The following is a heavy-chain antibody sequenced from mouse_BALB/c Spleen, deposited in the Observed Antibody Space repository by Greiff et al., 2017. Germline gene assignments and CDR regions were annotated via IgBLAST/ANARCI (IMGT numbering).Heavy chain of an antibody. CDR3: ARYSWDRYDVVDY. Sequence: EVKLMESGPGLVKPSQSLSLTCTVTGYSITSDYAWNWIRQFPGNKLEWMGYISYSGSTSYNPSLKSRISITRDTSKNQFFLQLNSVTTEDTATYYCARYSWDRYDVVDYWGQGTTLTVSS. J-gene: IGHJ2*01. D-gene: IGHD2-14*01. V-gene: IGHV3-2*02. CDR2: ISYSGST. CDR1: GYSITSDYA.